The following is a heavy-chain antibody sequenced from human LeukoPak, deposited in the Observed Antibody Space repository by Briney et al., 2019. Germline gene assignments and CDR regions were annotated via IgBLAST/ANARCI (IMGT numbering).Heavy chain of an antibody. J-gene: IGHJ5*02. CDR2: IYYSGST. V-gene: IGHV4-31*03. Sequence: PSQTLSLTCTVSGGSISSGGYYWSWIRQHPGKGLEWIGYIYYSGSTYYNPSLESRVTISVDTSKNQFSLKLSSVTAADTAVYYCARDSQQTTYYDFWSGYYTGYNWFDPWAQGTLVTVSS. CDR3: ARDSQQTTYYDFWSGYYTGYNWFDP. D-gene: IGHD3-3*01. CDR1: GGSISSGGYY.